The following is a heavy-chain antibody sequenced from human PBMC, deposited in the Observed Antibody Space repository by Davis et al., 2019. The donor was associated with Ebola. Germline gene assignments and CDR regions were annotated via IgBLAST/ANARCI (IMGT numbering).Heavy chain of an antibody. CDR1: GGSISSYY. Sequence: MPGGSLRLSCTVPGGSISSYYWSWIRQPPGKGLEWIGYIYYSGSTNYNPSLKSRVTISVDTSENHFSLKLSSVTAADTAVYYCATGAYYGSGYYFDYWGQGTLVTVSS. CDR2: IYYSGST. D-gene: IGHD3-10*01. CDR3: ATGAYYGSGYYFDY. V-gene: IGHV4-59*08. J-gene: IGHJ4*02.